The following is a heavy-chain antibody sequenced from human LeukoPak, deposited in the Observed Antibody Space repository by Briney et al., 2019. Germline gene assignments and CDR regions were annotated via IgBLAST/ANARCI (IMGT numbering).Heavy chain of an antibody. CDR2: IYYSGGT. CDR3: ARGAMVAATRSYYYGMDV. J-gene: IGHJ6*02. CDR1: GGSISSGDYY. D-gene: IGHD2-15*01. V-gene: IGHV4-30-4*01. Sequence: SQTLSLTCTVSGGSISSGDYYWSWIRQPPGKGLEGIGYIYYSGGTYYNPSLKSRVTISVDTSKNQFSLKLSSVTAADTAVYFCARGAMVAATRSYYYGMDVWGQGTTVTVSS.